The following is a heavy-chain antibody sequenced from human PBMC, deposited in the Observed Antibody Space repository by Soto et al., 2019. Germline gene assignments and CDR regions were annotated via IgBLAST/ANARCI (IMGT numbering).Heavy chain of an antibody. CDR3: AKDLKARARIRLGY. D-gene: IGHD3-3*01. J-gene: IGHJ4*03. Sequence: CVSQTKGKGLEWVAVISYDGIDKNYADSVKGRFTISRENSKNMVYLQMNSLRAEDTALYYCAKDLKARARIRLGYWGQGIL. V-gene: IGHV3-30*18. CDR2: ISYDGIDK.